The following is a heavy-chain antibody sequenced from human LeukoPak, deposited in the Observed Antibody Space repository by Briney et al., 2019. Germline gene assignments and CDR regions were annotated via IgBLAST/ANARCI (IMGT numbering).Heavy chain of an antibody. J-gene: IGHJ5*02. V-gene: IGHV3-23*01. CDR1: GFTFSSYA. Sequence: GGSLRLSCIASGFTFSSYAMSWVRQAPGKGLEWVSAISRSGGTTYDADAVKGRFTISRDNSKNTLYLQMNSLRAEDMAVYYCAAYASGSYYRSWFDPWGQGTLVTVSS. CDR2: ISRSGGTT. D-gene: IGHD3-10*01. CDR3: AAYASGSYYRSWFDP.